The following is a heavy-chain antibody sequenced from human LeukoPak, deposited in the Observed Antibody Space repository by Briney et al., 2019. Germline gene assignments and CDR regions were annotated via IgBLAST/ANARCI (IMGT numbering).Heavy chain of an antibody. CDR1: GFTFSSYG. CDR3: AKDLGYCSSTSCRPRGY. Sequence: PGGSLRLSCAASGFTFSSYGMHWVRQAPGKGLEWVAFIRYDGSNKNYADSVKGRFTISRDNSKNTLYLQMNSLRAEDTAVYYCAKDLGYCSSTSCRPRGYWGQGTLVTVSS. V-gene: IGHV3-30*02. J-gene: IGHJ4*02. D-gene: IGHD2-2*01. CDR2: IRYDGSNK.